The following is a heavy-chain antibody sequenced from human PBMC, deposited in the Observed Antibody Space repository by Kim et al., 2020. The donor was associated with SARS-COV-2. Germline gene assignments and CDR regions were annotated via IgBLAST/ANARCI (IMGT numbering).Heavy chain of an antibody. D-gene: IGHD6-6*01. V-gene: IGHV3-23*03. CDR2: IYSGGTYT. CDR1: RFTFSSYA. CDR3: AKDSSSSSGSFDY. Sequence: GGSLRLSRAASRFTFSSYAMSWVRQAPGKGLEWVSVIYSGGTYTYYADSVKGRFTISRDDSKNTLYLQMNSLRAEDTAVYYCAKDSSSSSGSFDYWGQGTLVTVSS. J-gene: IGHJ4*02.